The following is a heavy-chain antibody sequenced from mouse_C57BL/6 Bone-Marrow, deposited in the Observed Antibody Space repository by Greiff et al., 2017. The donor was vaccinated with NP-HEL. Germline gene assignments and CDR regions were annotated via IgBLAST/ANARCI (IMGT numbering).Heavy chain of an antibody. D-gene: IGHD1-1*01. J-gene: IGHJ3*01. V-gene: IGHV1-64*01. Sequence: QVQLQQPGAELVKPGASVKLSCKASGYTFTSYWMHWVKQRPGQGLEWIGMIHPNSGSTNYNEKFKSKATLTVDKSSSTAYMQLSSLTSEDSAVYYCARGEGLRWGFAYWGQGTLVTVSA. CDR1: GYTFTSYW. CDR2: IHPNSGST. CDR3: ARGEGLRWGFAY.